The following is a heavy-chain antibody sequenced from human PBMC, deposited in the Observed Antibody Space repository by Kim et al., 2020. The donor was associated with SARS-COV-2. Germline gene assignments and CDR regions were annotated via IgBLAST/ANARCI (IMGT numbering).Heavy chain of an antibody. D-gene: IGHD3-22*01. Sequence: AAPVKGRFTISRDDSKNTLYLQMNSLKTEDTAVYYCTTDYYYDSSGYFDYWGQGTLVTVSS. CDR3: TTDYYYDSSGYFDY. V-gene: IGHV3-15*01. J-gene: IGHJ4*02.